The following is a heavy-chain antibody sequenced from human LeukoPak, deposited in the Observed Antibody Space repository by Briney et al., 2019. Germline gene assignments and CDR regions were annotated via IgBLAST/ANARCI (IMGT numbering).Heavy chain of an antibody. CDR2: ISAYNGNT. D-gene: IGHD1-26*01. CDR3: ARDEWELLNTAIDY. Sequence: ASVKVSCKASGYTFTSYGISWVRQAPGQGLKWMGWISAYNGNTNYAQKLQGRVTMTTDTSTSTAYMELRSLRSDDTAVYYCARDEWELLNTAIDYWGQGTLVTVSS. CDR1: GYTFTSYG. J-gene: IGHJ4*02. V-gene: IGHV1-18*01.